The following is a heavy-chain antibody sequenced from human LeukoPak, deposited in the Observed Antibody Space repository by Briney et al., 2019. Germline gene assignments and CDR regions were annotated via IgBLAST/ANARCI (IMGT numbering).Heavy chain of an antibody. D-gene: IGHD3-10*01. CDR2: ISGTAGST. J-gene: IGHJ4*02. CDR1: GFTFSNFA. CDR3: AKDYYGD. V-gene: IGHV3-23*01. Sequence: PGGSLRLSCAGSGFTFSNFAMGWVRQAPGKGLEWVSGISGTAGSTHYADSVKGRFTISRDNSKNTLYLQMNSLRAEDTAVYHCAKDYYGDWGQGTLVTVSS.